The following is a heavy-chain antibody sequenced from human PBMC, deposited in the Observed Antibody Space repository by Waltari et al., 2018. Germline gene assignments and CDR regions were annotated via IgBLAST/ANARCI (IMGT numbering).Heavy chain of an antibody. CDR2: IYYSGTT. D-gene: IGHD3-10*01. CDR3: GGRSGGGFNP. Sequence: QLQLQESGPGLVKPSETLSLTCTVSGGSISSSNYYWGWIRQPPGKGLQWIGSIYYSGTTYYNPSLKSRGPPSWDTPKSQSSLKLGSVPAADPGVYSCGGRSGGGFNPWGQGTLVTVSS. J-gene: IGHJ5*02. V-gene: IGHV4-39*01. CDR1: GGSISSSNYY.